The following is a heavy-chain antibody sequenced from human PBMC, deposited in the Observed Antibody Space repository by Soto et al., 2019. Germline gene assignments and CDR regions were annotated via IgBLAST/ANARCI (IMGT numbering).Heavy chain of an antibody. CDR3: ARSKGVGLGVDAFDI. J-gene: IGHJ3*02. CDR2: IIPMFGTA. D-gene: IGHD2-8*01. Sequence: QVQLVQSGAEVKKPGSSVKVSCKVSGDTFNSHAITWVRQAPGQGLEWMGRIIPMFGTANYAQKFQGRVTITADTSTSTAYMELRSLRSEDTAVYYCARSKGVGLGVDAFDIWGQGTMVTVSS. V-gene: IGHV1-69*06. CDR1: GDTFNSHA.